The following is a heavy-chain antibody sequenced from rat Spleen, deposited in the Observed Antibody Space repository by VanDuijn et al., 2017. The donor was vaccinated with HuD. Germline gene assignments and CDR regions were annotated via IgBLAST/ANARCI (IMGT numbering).Heavy chain of an antibody. Sequence: QVQLMESGPGLVQPSETLSLTCTVSGFSLTSYSVHWVRQPPGKGLEWMGVMWRGGSTEYNSALKSRLSISRDTSKNQVFLKMHTLQSEDTAMYFCASPRARYYYDGTYSSPFDHWGQGVMVTVSS. CDR2: MWRGGST. D-gene: IGHD1-12*02. CDR3: ASPRARYYYDGTYSSPFDH. V-gene: IGHV2-45*01. J-gene: IGHJ2*01. CDR1: GFSLTSYS.